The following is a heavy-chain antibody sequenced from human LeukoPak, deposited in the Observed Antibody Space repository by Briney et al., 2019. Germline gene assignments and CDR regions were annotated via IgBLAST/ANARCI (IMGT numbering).Heavy chain of an antibody. D-gene: IGHD6-13*01. V-gene: IGHV1-2*02. CDR2: INPNSGGT. CDR1: GYTFTGYY. J-gene: IGHJ6*02. Sequence: ASVKVSRKASGYTFTGYYMHWVRQAPGQGLEWMGWINPNSGGTNYAQKFQGRVTMTRDTSISTAYMELSRLRSDDTAVYYCARDPRIAAAGTYYYYYGMDVWGQGTTVTVSS. CDR3: ARDPRIAAAGTYYYYYGMDV.